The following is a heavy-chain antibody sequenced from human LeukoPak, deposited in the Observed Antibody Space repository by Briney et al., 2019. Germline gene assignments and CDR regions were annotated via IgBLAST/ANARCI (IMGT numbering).Heavy chain of an antibody. D-gene: IGHD2-2*01. CDR3: AKSCSSTSCYFDY. CDR1: GSIFSNYA. Sequence: PGGSLRLSCAASGSIFSNYAMSWARQAPGKGLEWVSAISGSGGRTYYADSVKGRFTISRDNSKNTLYLQMNSLRAEDTAVYYCAKSCSSTSCYFDYWGQGTLVTVSS. J-gene: IGHJ4*02. V-gene: IGHV3-23*01. CDR2: ISGSGGRT.